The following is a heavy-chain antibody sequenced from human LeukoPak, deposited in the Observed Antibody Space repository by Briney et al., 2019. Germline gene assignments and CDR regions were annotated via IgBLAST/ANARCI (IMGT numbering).Heavy chain of an antibody. CDR3: ARESPGAGHFDY. V-gene: IGHV4-59*01. CDR2: VYYSGGT. J-gene: IGHJ4*02. D-gene: IGHD1-26*01. Sequence: SETLSLTCTVSGDSTSGYYWMWIRQNPGKGLEWIGYVYYSGGTNYNPSLKSRVTISIDASKNQFSLKLSSVTAADTGVYYCARESPGAGHFDYWGQGALVTVSS. CDR1: GDSTSGYY.